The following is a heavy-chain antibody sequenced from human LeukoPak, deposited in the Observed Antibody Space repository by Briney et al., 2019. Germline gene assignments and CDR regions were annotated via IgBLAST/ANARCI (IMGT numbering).Heavy chain of an antibody. CDR1: GFTFSSYW. D-gene: IGHD6-13*01. CDR2: ISGSGGST. J-gene: IGHJ4*02. V-gene: IGHV3-23*01. CDR3: AKPYSSSWYGDY. Sequence: SGGSLRLSCAASGFTFSSYWMSWVRQAPGKGLEWVSAISGSGGSTYYADSVKGRFTISRDNSKNTLYLQMNSLRAEDTAVYYCAKPYSSSWYGDYWGQGTLVTVSS.